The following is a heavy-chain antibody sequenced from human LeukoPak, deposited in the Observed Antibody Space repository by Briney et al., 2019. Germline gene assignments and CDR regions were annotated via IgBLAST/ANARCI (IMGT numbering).Heavy chain of an antibody. Sequence: GGSVRLSCAASGFTFSDHYMIWIRQAPGKGLEWVSYISGSSHYTNTADSVKGRFTISRDKAKNSLFLQMNSLRAEDTAVYFCARDPTVTNVHDAFDMWGQGTMVTVSS. J-gene: IGHJ3*02. CDR3: ARDPTVTNVHDAFDM. V-gene: IGHV3-11*05. D-gene: IGHD4-17*01. CDR1: GFTFSDHY. CDR2: ISGSSHYT.